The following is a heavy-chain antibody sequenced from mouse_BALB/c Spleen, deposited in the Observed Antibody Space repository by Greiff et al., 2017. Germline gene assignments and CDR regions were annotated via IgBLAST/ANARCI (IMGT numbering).Heavy chain of an antibody. CDR2: INPSSGYT. Sequence: QVQLQQSAAELARPGASVKMSCKASGYTFTSYTMHWVKQRPGQGLEWIGYINPSSGYTEYNQKFKDKTTLTADKSSSTAYMQLSSLTSEDSAVYYCARWLYYYGSSYAMDYWGQGTSVTVSS. CDR3: ARWLYYYGSSYAMDY. J-gene: IGHJ4*01. CDR1: GYTFTSYT. V-gene: IGHV1-4*02. D-gene: IGHD1-1*01.